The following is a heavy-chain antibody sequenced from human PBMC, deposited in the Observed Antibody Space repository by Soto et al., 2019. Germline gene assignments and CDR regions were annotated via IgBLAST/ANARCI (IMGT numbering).Heavy chain of an antibody. CDR2: IYYSGST. V-gene: IGHV4-31*02. Sequence: PSETLSVTWTVSGGSISSGGYYWSWISKHPGKGREWIGYIYYSGSTYYNPSLKSRVTISVDTSKNQFSLKLSSVTAADTAVYYCARDSYSGYDNWFDPWGQGTLVTVPQ. CDR1: GGSISSGGYY. J-gene: IGHJ5*02. CDR3: ARDSYSGYDNWFDP. D-gene: IGHD5-12*01.